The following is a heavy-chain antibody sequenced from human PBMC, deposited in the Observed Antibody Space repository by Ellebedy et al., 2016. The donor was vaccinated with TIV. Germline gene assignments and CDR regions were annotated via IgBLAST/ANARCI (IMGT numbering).Heavy chain of an antibody. V-gene: IGHV3-11*01. J-gene: IGHJ3*02. CDR1: GFTFSDHY. CDR2: ISGDGNSQ. D-gene: IGHD3-3*01. Sequence: GGSLRLXXEASGFTFSDHYMSWIRQDPGKGSEWISYISGDGNSQVYVDSVKGRFTISRDNGKKSLYLHMKSLRVEDTAVYYCATDDPGPQNVFDMWGQGTMVTVSS. CDR3: ATDDPGPQNVFDM.